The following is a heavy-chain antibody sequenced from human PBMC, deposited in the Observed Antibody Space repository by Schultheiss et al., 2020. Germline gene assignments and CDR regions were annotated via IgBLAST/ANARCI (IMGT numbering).Heavy chain of an antibody. Sequence: GGSLRLSCAASGFTFSSYGMHWVRQAPGKGLEWVSAVRGSGASTYYADSVKGRFTISRDNAKNTVFLQMNSLRAEDTAVYYCARRLDSSGYLFGYWGQGALVTVSS. CDR3: ARRLDSSGYLFGY. J-gene: IGHJ4*02. CDR2: VRGSGAST. D-gene: IGHD3-3*01. V-gene: IGHV3-23*01. CDR1: GFTFSSYG.